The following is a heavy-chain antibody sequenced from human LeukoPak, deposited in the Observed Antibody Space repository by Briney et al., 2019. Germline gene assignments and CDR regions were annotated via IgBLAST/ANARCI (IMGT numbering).Heavy chain of an antibody. J-gene: IGHJ4*02. CDR3: ARGQYYYYDSSGYYSWFDY. CDR1: GGSISSYY. D-gene: IGHD3-22*01. Sequence: SETLSLTCTVSGGSISSYYWSWIRQPAGKGLEWIGRIYTSGSTNYNPSPKSRVTMSVDTSKNQFSLKLSSVTAADTAVYYCARGQYYYYDSSGYYSWFDYWGQGTLVTVSS. V-gene: IGHV4-4*07. CDR2: IYTSGST.